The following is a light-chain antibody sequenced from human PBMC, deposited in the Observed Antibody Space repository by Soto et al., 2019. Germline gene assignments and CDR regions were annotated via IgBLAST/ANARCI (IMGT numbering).Light chain of an antibody. J-gene: IGKJ2*01. CDR3: QQSYSTPPERYT. V-gene: IGKV1-39*01. CDR2: AAS. Sequence: DIQMTQSPSSLSASVGDRVTITCRASQSISSYLTWYQQKPGKAPKLLIYAASSLQSGVPSRFSGSGSGTDFTLTISSLQHEDFETYYCQQSYSTPPERYTFGQGTKLEIK. CDR1: QSISSY.